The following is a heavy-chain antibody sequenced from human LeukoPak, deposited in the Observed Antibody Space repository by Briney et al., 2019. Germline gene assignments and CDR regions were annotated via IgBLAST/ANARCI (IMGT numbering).Heavy chain of an antibody. V-gene: IGHV4-31*03. D-gene: IGHD3-10*01. Sequence: PSQTLSLTCTVSGGSISSGGYYWSWIRQHPGKGLEWIGYIYYSGSTYYNPSLKSRVTISVDTSKNQFSLKLSSVTAADTAVYYCARTPPQYYGSGSYYTVYFDYWGQGTLVTVSS. CDR1: GGSISSGGYY. CDR3: ARTPPQYYGSGSYYTVYFDY. J-gene: IGHJ4*02. CDR2: IYYSGST.